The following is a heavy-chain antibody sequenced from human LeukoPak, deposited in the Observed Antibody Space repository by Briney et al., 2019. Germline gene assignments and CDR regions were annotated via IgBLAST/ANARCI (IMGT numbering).Heavy chain of an antibody. Sequence: SETLSLTCAVSGGSISSGGYSWSWIRQPPGKGLEWIGYIYHNGSTYYNPSLKSRVTISVDRSKNQFSLKLSSVTAADTAVYYCARRYSGYARPGGMDVWGQGTAVTVSS. D-gene: IGHD5-12*01. CDR2: IYHNGST. CDR1: GGSISSGGYS. V-gene: IGHV4-30-2*01. CDR3: ARRYSGYARPGGMDV. J-gene: IGHJ6*02.